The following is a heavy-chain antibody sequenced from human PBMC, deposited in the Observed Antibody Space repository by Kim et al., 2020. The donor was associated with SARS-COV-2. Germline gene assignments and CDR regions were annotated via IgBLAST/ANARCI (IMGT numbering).Heavy chain of an antibody. CDR2: IYYSGST. V-gene: IGHV4-59*01. CDR1: GGTISSYY. Sequence: SETLSLTCTVSGGTISSYYFSWIRQPPGKGLDWIGYIYYSGSTNYNPSLKCRVTISVDTSKNQFSLKLSSVTAADTAVYYCARCLVVPAGIRYYFDYWGQGTLVAVSS. CDR3: ARCLVVPAGIRYYFDY. J-gene: IGHJ4*02. D-gene: IGHD2-2*02.